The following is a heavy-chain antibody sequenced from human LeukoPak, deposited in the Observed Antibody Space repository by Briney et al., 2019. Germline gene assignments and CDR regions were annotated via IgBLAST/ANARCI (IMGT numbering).Heavy chain of an antibody. V-gene: IGHV3-33*06. J-gene: IGHJ4*02. CDR2: IWYDGSNK. Sequence: PGGSLRVSCAAPGFTFTRYGMHRVRQAPGKGLEWVAVIWYDGSNKYYADSVKGRFTISRDNSKNTLYLQMNSLRAEGTGVYYDAKGALGYCSSTSCPSGLDFDYWGEGTQVTVS. D-gene: IGHD2-2*01. CDR1: GFTFTRYG. CDR3: AKGALGYCSSTSCPSGLDFDY.